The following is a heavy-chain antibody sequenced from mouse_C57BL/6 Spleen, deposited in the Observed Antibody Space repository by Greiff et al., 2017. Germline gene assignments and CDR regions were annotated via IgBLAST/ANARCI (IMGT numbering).Heavy chain of an antibody. V-gene: IGHV1-64*01. J-gene: IGHJ3*01. D-gene: IGHD1-1*01. CDR3: ARGYYGSSFAY. Sequence: QVQLQQPGAELVKPGASVKLSCKASGYTFTSYWMHWVKQRPGQGLEWIGMIHPNSGSNNYNEKFKSKATLTVDKSSSTAYMQRSSLTSEDSAVYYCARGYYGSSFAYWGQGTLVTVSA. CDR2: IHPNSGSN. CDR1: GYTFTSYW.